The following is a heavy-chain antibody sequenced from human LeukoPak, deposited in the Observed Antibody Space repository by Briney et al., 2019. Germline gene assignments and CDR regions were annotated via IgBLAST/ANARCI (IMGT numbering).Heavy chain of an antibody. CDR1: GYTFISYG. V-gene: IGHV1-18*01. D-gene: IGHD3-3*01. J-gene: IGHJ4*02. Sequence: ASVKVSCKTSGYTFISYGISWVRQAPGQGLEWMGWISAYNGNTNYAQKLQGRVTMTTDTSTSTAYMELRSLRSDDTAVYYCARDRLRFLEWYQSGPLFDYWGQGTLVTVSS. CDR3: ARDRLRFLEWYQSGPLFDY. CDR2: ISAYNGNT.